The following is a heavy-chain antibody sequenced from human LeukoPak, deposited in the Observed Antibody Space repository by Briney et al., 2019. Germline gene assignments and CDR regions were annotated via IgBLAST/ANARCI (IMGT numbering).Heavy chain of an antibody. CDR3: ARGSYYDSSGYAY. V-gene: IGHV3-23*01. CDR1: GFTFSSYA. Sequence: GGSLRLSCAASGFTFSSYAMNWVRQAPGEGPEWVSAISGSGAGTYYADSVKGRFTISRDNSKNTLYLQMNSLRAEDTAVYYCARGSYYDSSGYAYWGQGTLVTVSS. D-gene: IGHD3-22*01. J-gene: IGHJ4*02. CDR2: ISGSGAGT.